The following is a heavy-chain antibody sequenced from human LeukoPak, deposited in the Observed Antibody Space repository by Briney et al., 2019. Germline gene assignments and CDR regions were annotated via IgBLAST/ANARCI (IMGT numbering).Heavy chain of an antibody. D-gene: IGHD2-15*01. CDR1: GFTFSSYS. V-gene: IGHV3-21*01. Sequence: GGSLRPSRAASGFTFSSYSMNWVRQAPGKGLEWVSSISSSSSYIYYADSVKGRFTISRDNAKNSLYLQMNSLRAEDTAVYYCARKRADRIDAFDIWGQGTMVTVSS. J-gene: IGHJ3*02. CDR3: ARKRADRIDAFDI. CDR2: ISSSSSYI.